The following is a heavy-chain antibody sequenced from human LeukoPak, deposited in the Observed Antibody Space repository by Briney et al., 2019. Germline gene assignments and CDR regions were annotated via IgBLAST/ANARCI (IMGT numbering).Heavy chain of an antibody. CDR3: AKGSDWLRHFDY. CDR2: ISYDGSNK. J-gene: IGHJ4*02. V-gene: IGHV3-30*18. Sequence: PGRSLRLSCAASGXTFSSYGMHWVRQAPGKGLEWVAVISYDGSNKYYADSVKGRFTISRDNSKNTLYLQVNSLRAEDTAVYYCAKGSDWLRHFDYWGQGTLVTVSS. CDR1: GXTFSSYG. D-gene: IGHD3-9*01.